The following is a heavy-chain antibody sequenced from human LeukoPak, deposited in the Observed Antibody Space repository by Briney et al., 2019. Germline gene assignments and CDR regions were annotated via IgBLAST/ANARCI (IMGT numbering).Heavy chain of an antibody. CDR2: LRGNGDA. D-gene: IGHD1-1*01. CDR1: GFTFSSYA. Sequence: GGSLRLSCVASGFTFSSYAMSWVPETPARGLEWVSSLRGNGDAFYADSVKGRFTLSRDESRNTVYLQLNKLRVEDTAIYYCAKATWVSTADAVLWGQGTVVTVSS. CDR3: AKATWVSTADAVL. V-gene: IGHV3-23*01. J-gene: IGHJ4*02.